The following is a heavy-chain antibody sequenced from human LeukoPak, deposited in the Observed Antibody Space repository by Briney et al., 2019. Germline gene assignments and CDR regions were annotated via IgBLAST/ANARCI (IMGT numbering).Heavy chain of an antibody. CDR3: ARVATTPCYYYGMDV. CDR1: GYTFTSYG. V-gene: IGHV1-18*01. CDR2: ISAYNGNT. Sequence: ASVKVSCKASGYTFTSYGISWVRQAPGQGLEWMGWISAYNGNTNYAQKLQGRVTMTTDTSTSTAYMELRSLRSDDTAVYYCARVATTPCYYYGMDVWGQGTTVTVSS. D-gene: IGHD5-12*01. J-gene: IGHJ6*02.